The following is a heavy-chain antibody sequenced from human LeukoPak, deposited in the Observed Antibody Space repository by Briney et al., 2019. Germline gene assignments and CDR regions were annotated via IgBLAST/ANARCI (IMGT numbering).Heavy chain of an antibody. V-gene: IGHV1-2*02. Sequence: ASVKVSCKASGYTFTGYYMHWVRQAPGQGLEWMGWINPNSGGTNYAQKFQGRVTMTRDTSISTAYMELSRLRSDDTAVYYCARGIYGDPTNWFDPWGQGTLVNVSS. CDR2: INPNSGGT. J-gene: IGHJ5*02. D-gene: IGHD4-17*01. CDR1: GYTFTGYY. CDR3: ARGIYGDPTNWFDP.